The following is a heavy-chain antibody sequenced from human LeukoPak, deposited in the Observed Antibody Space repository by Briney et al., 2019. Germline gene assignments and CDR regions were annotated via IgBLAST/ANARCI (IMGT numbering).Heavy chain of an antibody. CDR1: GYTLTELS. J-gene: IGHJ3*02. Sequence: ASVKVSCKVSGYTLTELSMHWVRQAPGKGLEWMGGFDPEDGETIYAQKFQGRVTMTEDTSTDTAYMELSSLRSEDTAVYYCAKPSLYGFWSGDSVSSALEIWGAGTMFNVS. CDR3: AKPSLYGFWSGDSVSSALEI. CDR2: FDPEDGET. V-gene: IGHV1-24*01. D-gene: IGHD3-3*01.